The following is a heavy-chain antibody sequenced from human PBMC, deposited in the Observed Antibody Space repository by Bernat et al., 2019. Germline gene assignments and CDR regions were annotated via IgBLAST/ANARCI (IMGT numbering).Heavy chain of an antibody. CDR2: IIPIFGIA. J-gene: IGHJ4*02. CDR3: ARDADSGYDSHY. V-gene: IGHV1-69*17. Sequence: QVQLVQSGAEVKKPGSSVKVSCKASGGTFSSYAINWVRQAPGQGLEWMGGIIPIFGIANYAQKFQGRVTITADKSTSTAYMELSSLRSEDTAVYYCARDADSGYDSHYWGQGTLVTVSS. CDR1: GGTFSSYA. D-gene: IGHD5-12*01.